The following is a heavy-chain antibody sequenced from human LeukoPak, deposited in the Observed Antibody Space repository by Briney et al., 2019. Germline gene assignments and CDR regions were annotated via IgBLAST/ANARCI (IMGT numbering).Heavy chain of an antibody. J-gene: IGHJ3*02. CDR2: ISYDGSNK. Sequence: GRSLRLSCAASGFTFSSYGMHWVRQAPGKGLEWVAVISYDGSNKYHADSVKGRFTISRDNSKNTLYLQMNSLRAEDTAVYYCVGSSSWYPNDAFDIWGQGTMVTVSS. CDR3: VGSSSWYPNDAFDI. D-gene: IGHD6-13*01. CDR1: GFTFSSYG. V-gene: IGHV3-30*03.